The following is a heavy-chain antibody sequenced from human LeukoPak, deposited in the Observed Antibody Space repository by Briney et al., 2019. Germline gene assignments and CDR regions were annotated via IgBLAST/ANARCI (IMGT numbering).Heavy chain of an antibody. CDR1: GFTFTSSA. D-gene: IGHD6-13*01. V-gene: IGHV1-58*01. Sequence: TSVKVSCKASGFTFTSSAVQWVRQARGQRLEWIGWIVVGSGNTNYAQKFQERVTMTRDMSTSTAYMELSSLRSEDTAVYYCAVHPGFSSWTAHRGILDYWGQGTLVTVSS. J-gene: IGHJ4*02. CDR3: AVHPGFSSWTAHRGILDY. CDR2: IVVGSGNT.